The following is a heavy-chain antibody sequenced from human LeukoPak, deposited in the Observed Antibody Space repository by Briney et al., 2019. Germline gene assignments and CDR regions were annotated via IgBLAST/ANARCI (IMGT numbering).Heavy chain of an antibody. CDR2: IRYDGSNK. V-gene: IGHV3-30*02. CDR3: AKDGHYYGSGSYNWFDP. CDR1: GFTLSSFE. Sequence: PGGSLRLSCAASGFTLSSFEMNWVRQAPGKGLEWVAFIRYDGSNKYYADSVKGRFTISRDNSKNTLYLQMNSLRAEDTAVYYCAKDGHYYGSGSYNWFDPWGQGTLVTVSS. J-gene: IGHJ5*02. D-gene: IGHD3-10*01.